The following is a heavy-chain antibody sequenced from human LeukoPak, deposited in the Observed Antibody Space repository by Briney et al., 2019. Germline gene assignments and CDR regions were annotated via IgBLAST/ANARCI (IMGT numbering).Heavy chain of an antibody. D-gene: IGHD6-13*01. J-gene: IGHJ5*02. CDR2: IYTSGST. CDR1: GGSISSGSYY. CDR3: ARGARYSSSWRKSYNWFDP. Sequence: SETLSLTCTVSGGSISSGSYYWSWIRQPAGKGLEWIGRIYTSGSTNYNPSLKSRVTISVDTSKNQFSLKLSSVTAADTAVYYCARGARYSSSWRKSYNWFDPWGQGTLVTVSS. V-gene: IGHV4-61*02.